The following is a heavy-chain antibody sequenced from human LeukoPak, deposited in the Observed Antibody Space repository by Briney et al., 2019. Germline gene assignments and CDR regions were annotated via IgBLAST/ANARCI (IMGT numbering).Heavy chain of an antibody. V-gene: IGHV1-46*01. CDR3: AREYHYDSSGYKRALPNWFDP. J-gene: IGHJ5*02. D-gene: IGHD3-22*01. CDR2: INPSGGAT. Sequence: ASVKVSCKASGYTFTGYYMHWVQQAPGQGLEWMGIINPSGGATTYAQKFQGKVTMTSDTSTSTVYVELSSLRSEDTAVYYCAREYHYDSSGYKRALPNWFDPWGQGTLVTVSS. CDR1: GYTFTGYY.